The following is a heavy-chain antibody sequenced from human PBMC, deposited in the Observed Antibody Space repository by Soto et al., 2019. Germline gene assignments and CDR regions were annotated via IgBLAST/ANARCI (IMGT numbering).Heavy chain of an antibody. CDR2: ISGSDGDT. Sequence: GGSLRLSCAASGITFSSQAMSWVRQAPGKGLEWVSGISGSDGDTYYADSVKGRFTISRDNSKNTLYLQMNSLRAEDTAVYYCAKTGNGDYSPYLYYFDYWGQGTRVTVAS. J-gene: IGHJ4*02. CDR3: AKTGNGDYSPYLYYFDY. CDR1: GITFSSQA. D-gene: IGHD4-17*01. V-gene: IGHV3-23*01.